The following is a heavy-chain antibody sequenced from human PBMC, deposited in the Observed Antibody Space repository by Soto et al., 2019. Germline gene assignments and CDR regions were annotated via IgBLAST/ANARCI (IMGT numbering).Heavy chain of an antibody. D-gene: IGHD3-10*01. CDR3: ARVTDTLVGSGGYFDY. Sequence: KQSPTLSLTCTVSGGSISSYYWSWIRQPPGKGLEWIGYIYYSGSTNYNPSLKSRVTISVDTSKNQFSLKLSSVTAADTAVYYCARVTDTLVGSGGYFDYWGQGTLVTVSS. CDR1: GGSISSYY. J-gene: IGHJ4*02. CDR2: IYYSGST. V-gene: IGHV4-59*01.